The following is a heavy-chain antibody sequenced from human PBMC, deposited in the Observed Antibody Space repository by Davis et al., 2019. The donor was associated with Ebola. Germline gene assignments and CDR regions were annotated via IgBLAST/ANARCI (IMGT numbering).Heavy chain of an antibody. D-gene: IGHD6-13*01. CDR2: IKQDGSEK. CDR1: GFTFSSYA. CDR3: ARGPSTGNSFSY. Sequence: PSETLSLTCAASGFTFSSYAMHWVRQAPGKGLEWVANIKQDGSEKYYVDSVEGRFTISRDNAKNSLYLQMNSLRAEDTAVYYCARGPSTGNSFSYWGQGTLATVSS. V-gene: IGHV3-7*01. J-gene: IGHJ4*02.